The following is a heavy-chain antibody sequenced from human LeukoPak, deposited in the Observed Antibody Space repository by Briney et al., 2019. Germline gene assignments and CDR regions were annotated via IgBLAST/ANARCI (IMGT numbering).Heavy chain of an antibody. CDR2: ISSSGDYT. D-gene: IGHD3-22*01. J-gene: IGHJ3*02. CDR1: GFTFSDYA. V-gene: IGHV3-64D*06. CDR3: AKGFNYYDSSGYYRERRSDAFDI. Sequence: GGSLRLTCSASGFTFSDYAMHWVRQAPGRGLQFVSAISSSGDYTSYSDSVKGRFTISRDNSKNTLHLQMSSLRPEDTAVYYCAKGFNYYDSSGYYRERRSDAFDIWGQGTMVTVSS.